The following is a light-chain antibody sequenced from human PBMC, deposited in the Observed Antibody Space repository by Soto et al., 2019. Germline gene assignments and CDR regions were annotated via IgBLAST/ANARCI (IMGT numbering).Light chain of an antibody. Sequence: EIQMTQSPSNLAASVVDRITITCRASQTISTYLAWYQQKPGRAPKLLIYDASGLEGGVPSRFSGSGSGTDFTLTISSLQPEDFATYSCQQSYSTKWTVGQGTKVDIK. J-gene: IGKJ1*01. V-gene: IGKV1-5*01. CDR2: DAS. CDR1: QTISTY. CDR3: QQSYSTKWT.